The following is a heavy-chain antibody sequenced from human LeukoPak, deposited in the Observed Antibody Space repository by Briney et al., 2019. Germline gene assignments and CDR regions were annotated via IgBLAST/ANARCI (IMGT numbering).Heavy chain of an antibody. CDR2: IRSKANSYAT. V-gene: IGHV3-73*01. D-gene: IGHD3-10*01. CDR3: ANRGDQHY. CDR1: GFTLSDPA. J-gene: IGHJ4*02. Sequence: HSGGALKLSCGAPGFTLSDPAMHWVRPASGKGAEWVGRIRSKANSYATAYAASVEGRFIISRDDSKNTVYLQMNSLKTDDTAVYYCANRGDQHYWGQGTLVTVSS.